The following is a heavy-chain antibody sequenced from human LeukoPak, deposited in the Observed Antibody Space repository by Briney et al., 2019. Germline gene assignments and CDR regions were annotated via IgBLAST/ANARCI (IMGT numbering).Heavy chain of an antibody. V-gene: IGHV1-69*05. D-gene: IGHD1-14*01. J-gene: IGHJ6*02. CDR2: IIPIFGTA. Sequence: GASVKVSCKASGGTFSSYAISWVRQAPGQGLEWMGGIIPIFGTANYAQKFQGRVTITTDESTSTAYMALSSLRSEDTAVYYCATDPLSHRTPYGMDVWGQGTTVTVSS. CDR1: GGTFSSYA. CDR3: ATDPLSHRTPYGMDV.